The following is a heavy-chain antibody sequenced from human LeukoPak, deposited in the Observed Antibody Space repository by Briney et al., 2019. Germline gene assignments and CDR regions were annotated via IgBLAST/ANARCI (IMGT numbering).Heavy chain of an antibody. CDR3: ARGHQYYYDSSGYYV. CDR2: INPNSGGT. V-gene: IGHV1-2*02. D-gene: IGHD3-22*01. CDR1: GYTFTGYY. Sequence: GASVKVSCKASGYTFTGYYMHWVRQAPGQGLEWMGWINPNSGGTNYAQKFQGRVTMTRDTSISTAYMELSRLRSDDTAVCYCARGHQYYYDSSGYYVWGQEPLVTVSS. J-gene: IGHJ4*02.